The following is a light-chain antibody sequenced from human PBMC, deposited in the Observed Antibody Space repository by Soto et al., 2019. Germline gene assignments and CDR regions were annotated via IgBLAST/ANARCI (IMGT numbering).Light chain of an antibody. V-gene: IGKV1-5*01. Sequence: DIQMTQAPSTLSASVGDRVTITCRASQSIIYLLSWYQQKPWKAPTLLIYDASTLESGVPSRFSGSGFGTDFTLTISTLQPEDFGTYYCQQYNSYSWTFGQGTKVDIK. CDR3: QQYNSYSWT. CDR2: DAS. CDR1: QSIIYL. J-gene: IGKJ1*01.